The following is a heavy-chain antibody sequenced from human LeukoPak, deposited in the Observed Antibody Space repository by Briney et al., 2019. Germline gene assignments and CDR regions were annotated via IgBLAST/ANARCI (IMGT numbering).Heavy chain of an antibody. CDR2: ISAYNGNT. Sequence: ASVKVSCKASGYTFTSYDINWVRQAPGQGLEWMGWISAYNGNTNYAQKLQGRVTMTTDTSTSTAYVELRSLRSDDTAVYYCARAQKAGYSSSWYDYWGQGTLVTVSS. V-gene: IGHV1-18*01. J-gene: IGHJ4*02. D-gene: IGHD6-13*01. CDR1: GYTFTSYD. CDR3: ARAQKAGYSSSWYDY.